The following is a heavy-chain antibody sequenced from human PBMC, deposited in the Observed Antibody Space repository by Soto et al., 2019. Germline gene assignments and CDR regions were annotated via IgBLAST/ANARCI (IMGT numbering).Heavy chain of an antibody. J-gene: IGHJ5*02. D-gene: IGHD6-19*01. Sequence: EVQLLESGGGLVQPGGSLRLSCAASGFTFSSYAMSWVRQTPGKGLEWVAGISGGGGNKYYADSVTGRFTISRDNSRNTLYLQMNSLRAADTAIYYCAKDRGAGGRFSGIAVAGIPSWGQGTLVTVSS. CDR1: GFTFSSYA. CDR3: AKDRGAGGRFSGIAVAGIPS. CDR2: ISGGGGNK. V-gene: IGHV3-23*01.